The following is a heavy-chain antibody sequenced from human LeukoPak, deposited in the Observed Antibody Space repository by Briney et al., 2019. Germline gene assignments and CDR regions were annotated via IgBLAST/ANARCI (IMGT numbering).Heavy chain of an antibody. CDR1: GFTVSSNY. CDR3: ARVRLGGYYDSSGIEYFQH. J-gene: IGHJ1*01. V-gene: IGHV3-66*01. D-gene: IGHD3-22*01. Sequence: PGGSLRLSCAASGFTVSSNYMSWVRQAPGKGLEWVSVIYSGGSTYYADSVKGRFTISRDNSKNTLYLQMNSLRAEDTAVYYCARVRLGGYYDSSGIEYFQHWGQGTLVTVSS. CDR2: IYSGGST.